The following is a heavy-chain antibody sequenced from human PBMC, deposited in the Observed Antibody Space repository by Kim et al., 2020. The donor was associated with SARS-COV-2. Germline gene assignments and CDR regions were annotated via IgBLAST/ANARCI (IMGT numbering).Heavy chain of an antibody. CDR2: ISYDGSNK. CDR3: AKGSSGWKGRIDY. V-gene: IGHV3-30*18. J-gene: IGHJ4*02. D-gene: IGHD6-19*01. CDR1: GFTFSSYG. Sequence: GGSLRLSCAASGFTFSSYGMHWVRQAPGKGLEWVAVISYDGSNKYYADSVKGRFTISRDNSKNTLYLQMNSLRAEDTAVYYCAKGSSGWKGRIDYWGQGTLVTVSS.